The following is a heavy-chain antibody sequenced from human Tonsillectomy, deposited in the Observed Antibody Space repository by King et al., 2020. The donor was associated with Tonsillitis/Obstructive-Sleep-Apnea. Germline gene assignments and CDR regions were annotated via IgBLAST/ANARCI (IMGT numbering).Heavy chain of an antibody. CDR3: ARDRYSSSSSGAFDI. CDR1: GFTFSSYS. CDR2: ISGSSRTI. J-gene: IGHJ3*02. V-gene: IGHV3-48*02. Sequence: VQLVESGGGLVQPGGSLRLSCAASGFTFSSYSMNWVRQAPGKGLEWVSYISGSSRTIYYADSVKGRFTISRDNAKNSLYLQMNSLRDEDTAVYYCARDRYSSSSSGAFDIWGRGTMVTVSS. D-gene: IGHD6-6*01.